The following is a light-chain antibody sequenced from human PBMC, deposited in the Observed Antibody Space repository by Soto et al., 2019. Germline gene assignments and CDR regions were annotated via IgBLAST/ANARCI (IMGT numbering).Light chain of an antibody. Sequence: QSVLTQPPSVSGAPGQRVTISCTGTTSNIGAPHAVHWYQQVPGTAPKLLVYDNNNRPSGVPDRFTCSKSGTSASLAITGLQAEYEADYFCLSFDNSLSRSVFGGGTKLTVL. CDR3: LSFDNSLSRSV. CDR1: TSNIGAPHA. J-gene: IGLJ2*01. CDR2: DNN. V-gene: IGLV1-40*01.